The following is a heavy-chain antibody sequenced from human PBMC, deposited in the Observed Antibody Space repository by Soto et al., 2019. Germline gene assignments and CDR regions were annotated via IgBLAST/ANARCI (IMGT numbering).Heavy chain of an antibody. CDR1: GFPFSNAW. D-gene: IGHD1-26*01. J-gene: IGHJ4*01. V-gene: IGHV3-15*07. Sequence: EVQLVESGGGLVKPGGSLRLSCVASGFPFSNAWINWVRQVPGKGLEWVGRVKSKTDGGSSDYAAAVKGRFAVSRDDSRHIVYLQMNSLKIEDTGVYYCTTDSRTTLPEIRFDYGGHGTQVTVSS. CDR3: TTDSRTTLPEIRFDY. CDR2: VKSKTDGGSS.